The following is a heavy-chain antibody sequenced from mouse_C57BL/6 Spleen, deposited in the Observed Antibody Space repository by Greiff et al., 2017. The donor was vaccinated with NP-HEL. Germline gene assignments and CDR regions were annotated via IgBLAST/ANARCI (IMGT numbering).Heavy chain of an antibody. CDR2: IRNKANGYTT. J-gene: IGHJ2*01. V-gene: IGHV7-3*01. CDR1: GFTFTDYY. CDR3: ARPSITGDGECDY. D-gene: IGHD4-1*01. Sequence: EVMLVESGGGLVQPGGSLSLSCAASGFTFTDYYMSWVRQPPGKALEWLGFIRNKANGYTTEYSASVKGRFTISRDNSQSILYLQMNALRAEDSATDYCARPSITGDGECDYWGQGTTLTVSS.